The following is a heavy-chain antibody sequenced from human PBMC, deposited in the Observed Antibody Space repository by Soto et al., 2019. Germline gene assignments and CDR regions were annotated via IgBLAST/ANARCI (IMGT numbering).Heavy chain of an antibody. J-gene: IGHJ4*02. Sequence: QGQLVQSGAEVKKPRASVKVSFTASGGTFNNYAISWLRQSPGQGLEWMGGIIPTFGTANYAQKFQGRVTITEDEFTTTADMELSSLSSKDTAVYYCARDAFYSDGPSGVYYFDYWGQGTLFTVSS. D-gene: IGHD3-22*01. CDR3: ARDAFYSDGPSGVYYFDY. V-gene: IGHV1-69*12. CDR1: GGTFNNYA. CDR2: IIPTFGTA.